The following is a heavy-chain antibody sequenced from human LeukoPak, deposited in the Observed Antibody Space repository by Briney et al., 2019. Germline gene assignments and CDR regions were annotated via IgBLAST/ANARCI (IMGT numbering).Heavy chain of an antibody. CDR1: GASFSGYY. V-gene: IGHV4-34*01. D-gene: IGHD6-13*01. CDR2: INQSGSI. J-gene: IGHJ4*02. CDR3: ARGGARGIAAAGSLDY. Sequence: SETLSLTCAVYGASFSGYYWSWIRQPPEKGLEWIGEINQSGSINHNPSLKSRVSISADTSKKQFSLKVNSVTAADTAVYYCARGGARGIAAAGSLDYWGQGTLVTVSS.